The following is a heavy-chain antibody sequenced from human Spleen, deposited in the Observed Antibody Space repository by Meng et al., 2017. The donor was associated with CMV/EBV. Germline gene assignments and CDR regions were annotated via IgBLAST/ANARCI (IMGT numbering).Heavy chain of an antibody. D-gene: IGHD6-19*01. CDR1: GGSISSSSYY. CDR2: IYYSGST. CDR3: ARTIAVAGTGYFQH. J-gene: IGHJ1*01. V-gene: IGHV4-39*07. Sequence: SGGSISSSSYYWGWIRQPPGKGLEWIGSIYYSGSTYYTPSLKSRVTISVDTSKNQFSLKLSSVTAADTAVYYCARTIAVAGTGYFQHWGQGTMVTVSS.